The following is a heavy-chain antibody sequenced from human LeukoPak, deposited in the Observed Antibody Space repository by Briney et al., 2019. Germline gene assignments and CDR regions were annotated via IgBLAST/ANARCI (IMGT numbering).Heavy chain of an antibody. D-gene: IGHD3-10*01. CDR2: ISERGGST. CDR1: GISLSNYA. J-gene: IGHJ4*02. V-gene: IGHV3-23*01. CDR3: AKRGVVIRGLLVIGYHQEAYHYDF. Sequence: QPGGSLRLSCVVSGISLSNYAMTWVRPAPGKGLEWVSYISERGGSTTYADSVKGRFTISRDTSLNTLYLQMNNLRAEDTAVYFCAKRGVVIRGLLVIGYHQEAYHYDFWGQGVLVTVSS.